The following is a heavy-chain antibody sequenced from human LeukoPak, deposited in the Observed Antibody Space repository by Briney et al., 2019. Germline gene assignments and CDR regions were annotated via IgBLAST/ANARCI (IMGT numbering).Heavy chain of an antibody. Sequence: GSLRLSCAGSGFTFSSYWMHWVRQAPGKGLVWVSRINSDGSSTSYADSVKGRFTISRDNAKNTLYLQMNGLRAEDTAVYYCARSPYGSGSYGDYWGQGTLVTVSS. J-gene: IGHJ4*02. CDR1: GFTFSSYW. V-gene: IGHV3-74*01. CDR2: INSDGSST. CDR3: ARSPYGSGSYGDY. D-gene: IGHD3-10*01.